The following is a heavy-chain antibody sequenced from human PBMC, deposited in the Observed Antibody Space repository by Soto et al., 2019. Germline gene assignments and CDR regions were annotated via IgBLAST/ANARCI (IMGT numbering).Heavy chain of an antibody. J-gene: IGHJ1*01. D-gene: IGHD6-13*01. CDR1: GYTFTSYY. Sequence: QVQLVQSGAEVKKPGASVKVSCKASGYTFTSYYMHWVRQAPGKGLEWMGIINPSGGSTSYAQKFQGRVTMTRDTSTSTVYMELSSLRSEDTAVYYCARAKGSSSRGRSAEYFQHWGQGTLVTVSS. CDR2: INPSGGST. CDR3: ARAKGSSSRGRSAEYFQH. V-gene: IGHV1-46*01.